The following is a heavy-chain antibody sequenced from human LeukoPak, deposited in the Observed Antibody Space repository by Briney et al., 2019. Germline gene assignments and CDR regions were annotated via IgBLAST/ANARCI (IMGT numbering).Heavy chain of an antibody. V-gene: IGHV1-69*04. CDR1: GGTFSSYA. Sequence: ASVKVSCKASGGTFSSYAISWVRQAPGQGLEWMGRIIPILGIANYAQKFQGRVTITADKSTSTAYMKLSSLRSEDTAVYYCARDLERYYDLEGRSGYWGQGTLVTVSS. CDR2: IIPILGIA. J-gene: IGHJ4*02. CDR3: ARDLERYYDLEGRSGY. D-gene: IGHD3-3*01.